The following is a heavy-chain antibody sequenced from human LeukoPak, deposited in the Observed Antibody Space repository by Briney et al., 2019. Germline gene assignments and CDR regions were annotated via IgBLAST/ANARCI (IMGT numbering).Heavy chain of an antibody. CDR1: GFTFSSYS. D-gene: IGHD1-26*01. CDR2: ISSSSSTI. Sequence: GGSLRLSCAASGFTFSSYSMNWVRQAPGKGLEWVSYISSSSSTIYYADSVKGRFTISRDNAENSLYLQMNSLRAEDTAVYYCARVDLGSDAFDIWGQGTMVTVSS. V-gene: IGHV3-48*01. J-gene: IGHJ3*02. CDR3: ARVDLGSDAFDI.